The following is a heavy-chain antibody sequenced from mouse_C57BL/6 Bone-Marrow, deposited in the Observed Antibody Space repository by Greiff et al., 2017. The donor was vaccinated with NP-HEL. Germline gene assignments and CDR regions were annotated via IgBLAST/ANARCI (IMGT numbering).Heavy chain of an antibody. CDR3: ARYDYSFDY. J-gene: IGHJ2*01. Sequence: QVQLKQSGAELARPGASVKLSCKASGYTFTSYGISWVKQRTGQGLEWIGEIYPRSGNTYYNEKFKGKATLTADKSSSTAYMELRSLTSEDSAVYVCARYDYSFDYGGQGTTLTVSS. D-gene: IGHD2-4*01. CDR1: GYTFTSYG. CDR2: IYPRSGNT. V-gene: IGHV1-81*01.